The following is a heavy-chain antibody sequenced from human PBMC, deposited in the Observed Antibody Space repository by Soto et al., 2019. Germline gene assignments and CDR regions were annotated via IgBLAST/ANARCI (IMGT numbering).Heavy chain of an antibody. CDR3: ARHYICRGGDCYYYGMDV. Sequence: GESLKISCQSSGYTFANYWIVWVRQMPGKGLEWMGRIDPSDSYINYSPSFQGHVTISADKSINTAYLQWSSLRASDTAIYYCARHYICRGGDCYYYGMDVWGQGTTVTVSS. CDR1: GYTFANYW. J-gene: IGHJ6*02. V-gene: IGHV5-10-1*01. CDR2: IDPSDSYI. D-gene: IGHD3-16*01.